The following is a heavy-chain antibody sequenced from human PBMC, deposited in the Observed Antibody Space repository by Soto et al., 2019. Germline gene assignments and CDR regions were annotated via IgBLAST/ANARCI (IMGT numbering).Heavy chain of an antibody. J-gene: IGHJ4*02. D-gene: IGHD3-22*01. CDR3: SKWDGYGDY. V-gene: IGHV3-23*01. CDR2: ISAGGDLS. CDR1: GFVFGRNS. Sequence: EVQLLESGGDLIHPGGSLRLSCAASGFVFGRNSMTWVRQTPGKGLEWVAGISAGGDLSWHADFVKGRFTISRGNSKNMVYLQMNNLRVDDTAFYFCSKWDGYGDYWGRVALVTVSA.